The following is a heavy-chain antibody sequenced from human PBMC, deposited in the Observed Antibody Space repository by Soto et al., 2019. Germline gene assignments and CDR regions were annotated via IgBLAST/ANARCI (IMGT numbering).Heavy chain of an antibody. V-gene: IGHV3-33*01. Sequence: QVQLVESGGGVVQPGRSLRLSCAASGFTFSSYGMHWVRQAPGKGLEWVAFIWHDGGNKFYAESVKGRFTISRDNSKGSLYLQMTSLSAEDTAMYYCARDVDVNTGFGTDYWGQGTLFSVS. CDR3: ARDVDVNTGFGTDY. CDR1: GFTFSSYG. J-gene: IGHJ4*02. CDR2: IWHDGGNK. D-gene: IGHD3-16*01.